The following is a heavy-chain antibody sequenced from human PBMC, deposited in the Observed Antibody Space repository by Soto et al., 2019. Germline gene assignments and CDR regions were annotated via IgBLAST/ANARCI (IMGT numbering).Heavy chain of an antibody. V-gene: IGHV3-74*01. J-gene: IGHJ5*02. CDR2: INSDGSST. Sequence: PGGSLRLSCAASGFTFSSYWMHWVRQAPGKGLVWVSRINSDGSSTSYADSVKGRFTISRDNAKNTLYLQMNSLRAEDTAVYYCVREAPQLSGEPFDPWGQGTLVTVSS. CDR3: VREAPQLSGEPFDP. CDR1: GFTFSSYW. D-gene: IGHD3-10*01.